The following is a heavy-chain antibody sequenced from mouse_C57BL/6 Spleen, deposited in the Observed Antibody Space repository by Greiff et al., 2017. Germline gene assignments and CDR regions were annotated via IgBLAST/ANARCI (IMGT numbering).Heavy chain of an antibody. Sequence: DVMLVESGGGLVKPGGSLKLSCAASGFTFSDYGMHWVRQAPEKGLEWVAYISSGSSTIYYADTVKGRFTISRDNAKNTLFLQMTSLRSEDTAMXYCAIYDGYYAMDYWGQGTSVTVSS. D-gene: IGHD2-12*01. CDR1: GFTFSDYG. CDR3: AIYDGYYAMDY. J-gene: IGHJ4*01. V-gene: IGHV5-17*01. CDR2: ISSGSSTI.